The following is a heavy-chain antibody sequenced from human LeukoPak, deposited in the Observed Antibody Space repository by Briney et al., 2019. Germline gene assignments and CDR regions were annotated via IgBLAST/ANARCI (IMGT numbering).Heavy chain of an antibody. J-gene: IGHJ4*02. CDR3: ARVPDYGDEIDY. Sequence: SETLSLTCTVSGGSISSSSYYWGWIRQPPGKGLEWIGSIYYSGSTYYNPPLKSRVTISVDTSKNQFSLKLSSVTAADTAVYFCARVPDYGDEIDYWGQGTLVTVSS. CDR2: IYYSGST. D-gene: IGHD4-17*01. V-gene: IGHV4-39*07. CDR1: GGSISSSSYY.